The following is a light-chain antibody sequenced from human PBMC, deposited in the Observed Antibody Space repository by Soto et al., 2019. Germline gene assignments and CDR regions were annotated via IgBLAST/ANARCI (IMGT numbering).Light chain of an antibody. J-gene: IGKJ4*01. Sequence: EIVMTQSPVTLSVSPGERATLSCRASQSVSTNLAWYQQKPGQAPRLLIYGASTRATGNPARFSGSGSGTEFTLTISSLQSEDFAVYYCQQFNNWPLSFGGGTKVEIK. CDR1: QSVSTN. CDR3: QQFNNWPLS. V-gene: IGKV3-15*01. CDR2: GAS.